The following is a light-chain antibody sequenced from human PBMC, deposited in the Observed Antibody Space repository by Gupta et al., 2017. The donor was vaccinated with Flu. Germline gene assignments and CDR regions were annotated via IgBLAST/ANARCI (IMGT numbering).Light chain of an antibody. CDR1: QDINIF. Sequence: DIQVTHSPPSLSASVGDRVTITCRASQDINIFLAWFQQKPGKTPKSLIYATFHLESGVPSRFSGSGSGSTFTLTISSLQPEDFATYYCQQYKSHPPTFGPGTKVDV. CDR3: QQYKSHPPT. CDR2: ATF. J-gene: IGKJ3*01. V-gene: IGKV1-16*01.